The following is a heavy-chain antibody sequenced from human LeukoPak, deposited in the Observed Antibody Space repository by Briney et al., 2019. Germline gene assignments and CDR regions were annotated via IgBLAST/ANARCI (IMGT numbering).Heavy chain of an antibody. J-gene: IGHJ5*02. D-gene: IGHD3-16*01. CDR2: INPSGGST. Sequence: ASVKVSCKASGYTFTSYYMHWARQAPGQGLEWMGIINPSGGSTSYAQKFQGRVTITADKSTSTAYMELSSLRSEDTAVYYCARVPYDYVWGSPKNWFDPWGQGTLVTVSS. CDR3: ARVPYDYVWGSPKNWFDP. CDR1: GYTFTSYY. V-gene: IGHV1-46*01.